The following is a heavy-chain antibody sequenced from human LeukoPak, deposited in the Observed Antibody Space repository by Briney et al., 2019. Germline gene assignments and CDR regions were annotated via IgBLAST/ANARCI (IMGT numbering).Heavy chain of an antibody. CDR2: ISNSGSTM. D-gene: IGHD3-10*01. Sequence: GGSLRLSCAASGFIFSDYYMFWIRQAPGKGLEWISYISNSGSTMYYADSVKGRFTISRDNAKNSLYLQMNSLRAEDTAVYYCARDALGSYDYWGQGTLVTVSS. CDR1: GFIFSDYY. J-gene: IGHJ4*02. V-gene: IGHV3-11*01. CDR3: ARDALGSYDY.